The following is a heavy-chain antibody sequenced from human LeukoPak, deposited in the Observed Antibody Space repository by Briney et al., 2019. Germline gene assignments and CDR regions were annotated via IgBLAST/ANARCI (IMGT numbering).Heavy chain of an antibody. D-gene: IGHD5-18*01. V-gene: IGHV1-69*05. CDR2: IIPIFGTA. Sequence: SVKVSCKASGGTFSSYAISWVRQAPGQGLEWMGGIIPIFGTANYAQKFQGRVTITTDESTSTAYMELSSLRSEDTAVYYCARPSAGYSYGYDWYFDLWGRGTLVTVSS. J-gene: IGHJ2*01. CDR1: GGTFSSYA. CDR3: ARPSAGYSYGYDWYFDL.